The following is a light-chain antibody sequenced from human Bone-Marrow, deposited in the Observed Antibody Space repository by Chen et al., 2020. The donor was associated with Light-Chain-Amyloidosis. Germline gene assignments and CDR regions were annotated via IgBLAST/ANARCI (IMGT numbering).Light chain of an antibody. Sequence: ETVLPQSPGTLSFSPGERATLSYRASQSVSSNYLAWYQQKPGQAPRLLIYNAFNRATGIPDRFSASGSGTDFSLTISRLEPEDFAVYYCQQYGNSPQTFGQGTKLEIK. CDR1: QSVSSNY. CDR3: QQYGNSPQT. CDR2: NAF. V-gene: IGKV3-20*01. J-gene: IGKJ2*01.